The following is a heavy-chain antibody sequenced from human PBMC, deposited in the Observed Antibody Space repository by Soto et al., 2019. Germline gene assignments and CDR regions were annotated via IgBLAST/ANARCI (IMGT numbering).Heavy chain of an antibody. CDR1: GGSLSGFS. CDR3: ARIPYNRWFDP. Sequence: SETLSLTCAVNGGSLSGFSWTWIRQPPGKGLEWIGEINRGGSTKYNPSLKGRVTMSVDTSKNQFSLKVNSVTAADTAVYYCARIPYNRWFDPWGQGTQVTVSS. D-gene: IGHD1-1*01. V-gene: IGHV4-34*01. CDR2: INRGGST. J-gene: IGHJ5*02.